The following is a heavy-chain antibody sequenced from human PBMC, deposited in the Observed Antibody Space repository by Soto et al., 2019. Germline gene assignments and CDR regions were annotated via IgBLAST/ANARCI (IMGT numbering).Heavy chain of an antibody. CDR3: ARSYSSGWEFDY. D-gene: IGHD6-19*01. J-gene: IGHJ4*02. CDR2: ISSTGRTI. Sequence: GGSLRLSCGASGFTFSNYYMSWIRQAPGKGLEWVSYISSTGRTIYYADSVKGRFTVSRDNAQNSLSLKLNSLRVEDTAVYYCARSYSSGWEFDYWGQGAQVTVSS. CDR1: GFTFSNYY. V-gene: IGHV3-11*01.